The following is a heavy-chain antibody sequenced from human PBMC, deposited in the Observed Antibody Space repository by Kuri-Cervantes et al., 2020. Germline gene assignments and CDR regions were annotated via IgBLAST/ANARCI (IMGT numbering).Heavy chain of an antibody. CDR2: INPNSGNT. CDR1: GYTFTSYD. V-gene: IGHV1-8*01. CDR3: AGGNLGGYMANWFDP. Sequence: ASVKVSCKASGYTFTSYDINWVRQATGQGLEWMGWINPNSGNTGYAQKFQGRVTMTRNTSISTAYIELSNLRSEDTPVYYCAGGNLGGYMANWFDPWGQGTLVTVSS. D-gene: IGHD6-13*01. J-gene: IGHJ5*02.